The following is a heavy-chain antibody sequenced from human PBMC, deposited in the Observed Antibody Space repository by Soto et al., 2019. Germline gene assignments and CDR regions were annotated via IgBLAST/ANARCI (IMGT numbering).Heavy chain of an antibody. J-gene: IGHJ6*02. CDR1: GYTFTSYD. CDR3: ARDRLEMTTINDYYSGMDV. CDR2: MSPNSGNT. D-gene: IGHD4-4*01. Sequence: ASVKVSCKASGYTFTSYDINWVRQATGQGLEWMGWMSPNSGNTGYAQKFQGRVTMTRNTSISTAYMQLNSLRAEDTAVYYCARDRLEMTTINDYYSGMDVWGQGTTVTVSS. V-gene: IGHV1-8*01.